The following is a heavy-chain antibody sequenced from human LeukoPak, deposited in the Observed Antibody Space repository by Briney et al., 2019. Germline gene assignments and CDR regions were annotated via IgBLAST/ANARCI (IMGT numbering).Heavy chain of an antibody. J-gene: IGHJ4*02. CDR2: ISSNGGST. D-gene: IGHD1-26*01. Sequence: GGSLRLSCAASGFTFSSYAMHWVRQAPGKGLEYVSAISSNGGSTYYANSVKGRFTISRDNSKNTLYLQMGSLRAEDMAVYYYARAGGSHRYVLTGFDYWGQGTLVTVSS. CDR3: ARAGGSHRYVLTGFDY. CDR1: GFTFSSYA. V-gene: IGHV3-64*01.